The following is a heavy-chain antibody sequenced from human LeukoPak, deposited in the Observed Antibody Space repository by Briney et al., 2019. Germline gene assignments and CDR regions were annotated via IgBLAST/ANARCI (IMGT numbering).Heavy chain of an antibody. V-gene: IGHV3-30*18. CDR3: AKGNGAPNWFES. J-gene: IGHJ5*01. CDR2: ISYDGSND. Sequence: QAGGSLRLSCAASGFTFRSYGMHWVRQAPGKGLEWVAFISYDGSNDNYADSVKGRFTISRDNSKNTVDLQMNGLRTEDTAVYYSAKGNGAPNWFESWGQGSLVTVSS. CDR1: GFTFRSYG. D-gene: IGHD1-1*01.